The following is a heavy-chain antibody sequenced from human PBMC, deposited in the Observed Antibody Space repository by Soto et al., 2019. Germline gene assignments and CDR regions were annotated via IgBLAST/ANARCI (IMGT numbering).Heavy chain of an antibody. V-gene: IGHV3-11*06. CDR1: GFTSSDYY. J-gene: IGHJ4*02. Sequence: GGALRLSCAASGFTSSDYYMSWIRQAPGKGLEWVSYISSSSSYTNYADSVKGRFTISRDNAKNSLYLQMNSLRAEDTAVYYCARDYAEYSSSWYSWFFFDYWGQGTLVTVSS. D-gene: IGHD6-13*01. CDR3: ARDYAEYSSSWYSWFFFDY. CDR2: ISSSSSYT.